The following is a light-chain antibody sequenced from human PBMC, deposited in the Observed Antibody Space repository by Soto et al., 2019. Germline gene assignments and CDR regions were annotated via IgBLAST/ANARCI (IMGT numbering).Light chain of an antibody. J-gene: IGKJ4*01. Sequence: IVLTQSPGTLSLSPGERAILSCRASQSVSSSYLAWYQQKPGQAPRLLIYGASSRATGIPDRFSGSGSGTDFTLTISRLEPEDFAVYYCQQYGSSPRTFGGGTKVDIK. V-gene: IGKV3-20*01. CDR2: GAS. CDR3: QQYGSSPRT. CDR1: QSVSSSY.